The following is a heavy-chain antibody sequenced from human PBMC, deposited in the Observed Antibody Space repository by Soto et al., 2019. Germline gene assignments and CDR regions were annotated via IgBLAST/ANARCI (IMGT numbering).Heavy chain of an antibody. J-gene: IGHJ4*01. Sequence: QVHLVQSGAEVKQTGASVKVSCKASGYPFRDNHIHWVRQAPGQGLEWMGWLNPYTGATNYEPKFQWWVSMTRDTSMTTSYVELNGPKSDVTARYYCATARGGRVSILSDWGQGTLVTFSS. D-gene: IGHD2-21*01. CDR1: GYPFRDNH. V-gene: IGHV1-2*04. CDR2: LNPYTGAT. CDR3: ATARGGRVSILSD.